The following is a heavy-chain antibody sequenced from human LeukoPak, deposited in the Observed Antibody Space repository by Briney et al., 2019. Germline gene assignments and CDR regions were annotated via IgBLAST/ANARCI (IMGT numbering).Heavy chain of an antibody. D-gene: IGHD2-2*02. V-gene: IGHV4-39*01. J-gene: IGHJ4*02. CDR1: GXSXXXSSYY. CDR3: ARRDKPIRYFDY. CDR2: IYYSGST. Sequence: GXSXXXSSYYWGWXRQPPGKGLEWIGSIYYSGSTYYNPSLKSQVTISVDTSKNQFSLKLSSVTAADTAVYYCARRDKPIRYFDYWGQGTLVTVSS.